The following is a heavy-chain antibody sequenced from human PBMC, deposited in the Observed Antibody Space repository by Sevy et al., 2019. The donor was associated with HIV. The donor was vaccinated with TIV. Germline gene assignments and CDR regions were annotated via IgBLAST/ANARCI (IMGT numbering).Heavy chain of an antibody. J-gene: IGHJ3*02. CDR2: IYPGDSDT. Sequence: GESLKISCKASRYSFTSYWIDWVRQMPGKGLEWMGTIYPGDSDTRYSPSVQGQVTISADKSITTAYLQWSSLKASDTAMYYCARPTGLKAGVDFGTYDIWGQRTMVTVSS. CDR3: ARPTGLKAGVDFGTYDI. D-gene: IGHD4-17*01. V-gene: IGHV5-51*01. CDR1: RYSFTSYW.